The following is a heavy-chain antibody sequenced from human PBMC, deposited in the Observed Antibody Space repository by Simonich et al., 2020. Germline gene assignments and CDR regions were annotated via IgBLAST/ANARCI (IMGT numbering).Heavy chain of an antibody. CDR3: ATGFEYSSSSWAFDI. V-gene: IGHV1-69-2*01. CDR1: GYTFTDYY. CDR2: MDPEDDET. D-gene: IGHD6-6*01. Sequence: EVQLVQSGAEVKKPGATVKISCKVSGYTFTDYYMHWVQQAPGKGLEVMGLMDPEDDETKYAEKFQGRVTRTADTSTDTAYMELSSLRSEDTAVYYCATGFEYSSSSWAFDIWGQGTMVTVSS. J-gene: IGHJ3*02.